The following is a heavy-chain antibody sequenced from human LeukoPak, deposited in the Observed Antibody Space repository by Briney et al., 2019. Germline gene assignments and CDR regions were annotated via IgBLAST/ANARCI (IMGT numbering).Heavy chain of an antibody. D-gene: IGHD6-13*01. J-gene: IGHJ4*02. CDR3: ARGEEQQLVDY. V-gene: IGHV1-58*01. CDR1: GFTFTSSA. CDR2: IVVGSGNT. Sequence: ASVKVSCKASGFTFTSSAVQWVRQARGQRLEWIGWIVVGSGNTNYAQKFQERVTITRDTSASTAYMELSSLRSEDTAVYYCARGEEQQLVDYWGQGTLVTVSS.